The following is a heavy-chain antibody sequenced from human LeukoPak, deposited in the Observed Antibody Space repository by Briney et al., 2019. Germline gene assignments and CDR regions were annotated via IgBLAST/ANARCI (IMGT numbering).Heavy chain of an antibody. Sequence: GGSLRLSCAASGFTFSSHWMHWVRQVPGKGPVWVSRINSDGSVTSYADSVKGRFTVSRDNGKNSLFLQMDSLTSDDTALYYCSTWAFYHGLDVWGQGTLVTVSS. J-gene: IGHJ4*02. V-gene: IGHV3-74*01. CDR1: GFTFSSHW. CDR2: INSDGSVT. D-gene: IGHD3/OR15-3a*01. CDR3: STWAFYHGLDV.